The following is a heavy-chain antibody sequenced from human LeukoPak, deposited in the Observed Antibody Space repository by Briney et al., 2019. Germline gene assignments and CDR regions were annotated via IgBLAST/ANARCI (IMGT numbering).Heavy chain of an antibody. D-gene: IGHD2-15*01. CDR3: AREFYCSGGSCYWNDAFDI. J-gene: IGHJ3*02. V-gene: IGHV3-48*01. CDR1: GFTFSSYS. CDR2: ISSSSSTI. Sequence: GGSLRLSCAASGFTFSSYSMNWVRQAPGKGLEWVSYISSSSSTIYYADPVKGRFTISRDNAKNSLYLQMNRLRAEDTAVYYCAREFYCSGGSCYWNDAFDIWGQGTMVTVSS.